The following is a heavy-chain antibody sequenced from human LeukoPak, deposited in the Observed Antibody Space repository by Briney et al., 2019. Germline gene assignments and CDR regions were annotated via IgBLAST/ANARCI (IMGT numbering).Heavy chain of an antibody. CDR2: ISGSSSYI. CDR3: ARDPYSSSWYQISHKDDAFDI. CDR1: GFTFSSYS. D-gene: IGHD6-13*01. J-gene: IGHJ3*02. Sequence: GGSLRLSCAASGFTFSSYSMNWVRQAPGKGLEWVSSISGSSSYINYADSVKGRFTISRDNAQNSLFLQLNSLRAEDTAVYYCARDPYSSSWYQISHKDDAFDIWGQGTMVTVSS. V-gene: IGHV3-21*01.